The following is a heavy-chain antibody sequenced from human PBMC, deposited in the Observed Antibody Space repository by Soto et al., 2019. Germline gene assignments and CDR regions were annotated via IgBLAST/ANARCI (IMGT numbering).Heavy chain of an antibody. V-gene: IGHV3-74*01. D-gene: IGHD2-2*01. J-gene: IGHJ4*02. CDR1: GFTLSTYW. Sequence: EVQLVESGGGLVQPGGSLRLSCAASGFTLSTYWMHWVRQGPGKGLVWVSRINRDGSSATYADSVKGRFTISRDNAKNALYLEMNSLRAQDTAVYDCTSGPPTSCTSPNCSASPFDYWGQGTLVTVSS. CDR3: TSGPPTSCTSPNCSASPFDY. CDR2: INRDGSSA.